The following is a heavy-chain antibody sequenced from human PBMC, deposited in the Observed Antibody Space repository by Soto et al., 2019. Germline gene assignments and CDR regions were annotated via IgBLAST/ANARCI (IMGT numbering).Heavy chain of an antibody. Sequence: EGQLLESGGGLVQPGGSLRVSCAASGFTFSNFAMNWVRQAPGKGLEWVSGISASGASTTYADSVKGRFTISRDNSKNTLYLQMNSQRAEDTGVYYCAKESSASRVSYYYAMDVWGQGTTVTVSS. CDR1: GFTFSNFA. D-gene: IGHD3-10*01. J-gene: IGHJ6*02. CDR2: ISASGAST. CDR3: AKESSASRVSYYYAMDV. V-gene: IGHV3-23*01.